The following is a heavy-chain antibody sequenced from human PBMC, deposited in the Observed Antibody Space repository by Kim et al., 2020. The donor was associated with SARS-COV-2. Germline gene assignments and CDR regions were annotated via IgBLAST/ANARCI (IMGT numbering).Heavy chain of an antibody. V-gene: IGHV3-21*01. CDR2: INSRSSHI. CDR1: GFMFSSYD. J-gene: IGHJ6*02. CDR3: ARDTQQSARAGGMDV. D-gene: IGHD4-4*01. Sequence: GGSLRLSCAASGFMFSSYDMNWVRQAPGKGPEWISYINSRSSHIYYADSARGRFTISRDNAKNSLYLQMDSLRVEDTAVFYCARDTQQSARAGGMDVWGQWTTDTVPS.